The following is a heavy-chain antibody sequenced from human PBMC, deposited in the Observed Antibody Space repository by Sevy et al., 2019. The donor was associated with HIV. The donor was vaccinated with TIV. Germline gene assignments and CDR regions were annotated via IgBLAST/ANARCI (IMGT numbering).Heavy chain of an antibody. CDR1: GGTFSSYA. D-gene: IGHD2-8*02. CDR2: IIPIFGTA. CDR3: ARSSTGGVRYASYYYYGMDV. J-gene: IGHJ6*02. V-gene: IGHV1-69*13. Sequence: ASVKVSCKASGGTFSSYAISWVRQAPGQGLEWMGGIIPIFGTANYAQKFQGRVTITADESTSTAYMELSSLRSEDTAVYYCARSSTGGVRYASYYYYGMDVWGQGTTVTVSS.